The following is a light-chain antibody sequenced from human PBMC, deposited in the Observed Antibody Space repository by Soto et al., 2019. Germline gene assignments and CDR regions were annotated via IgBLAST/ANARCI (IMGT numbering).Light chain of an antibody. V-gene: IGKV1-6*01. J-gene: IGKJ3*01. CDR2: ATS. CDR3: LQDYNYPHT. Sequence: AIQMTQSPSSLSASIGDRVTITCRASQGIRNDLGWYQQKPGKAPKVLIYATSNLHSGVPSRFSGSGSGTDVTLTISSLQPEDFATYYCLQDYNYPHTFGPGTKVDIK. CDR1: QGIRND.